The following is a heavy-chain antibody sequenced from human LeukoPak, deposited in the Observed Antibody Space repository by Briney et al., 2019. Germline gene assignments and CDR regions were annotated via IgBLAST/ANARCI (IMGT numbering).Heavy chain of an antibody. CDR3: AREEEDYGSGINWFDP. CDR1: GYTFTSYD. Sequence: GASVKVSCKASGYTFTSYDINWVRQATGQGLEWMGWMNPNSGNTGYAQKFQGRVTITRNTSISTAYMELSSLRSEDTAVYYCAREEEDYGSGINWFDPWGQGTLVTVSS. D-gene: IGHD3-10*01. CDR2: MNPNSGNT. V-gene: IGHV1-8*03. J-gene: IGHJ5*02.